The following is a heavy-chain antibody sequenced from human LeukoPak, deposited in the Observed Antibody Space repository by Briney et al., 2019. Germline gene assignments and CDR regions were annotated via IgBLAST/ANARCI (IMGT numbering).Heavy chain of an antibody. Sequence: KASETLSLTCTVSGGSISSYYWSWIRQPPGKGLEWIGYIYYSGSTNYNPSLKSRVTISVDTSKNQFSLKLSSVTAADTAVYYCARTKTVYGSGKDTTTLAPDNWGQGTLVTVSS. J-gene: IGHJ4*02. V-gene: IGHV4-59*01. CDR3: ARTKTVYGSGKDTTTLAPDN. D-gene: IGHD3-10*01. CDR1: GGSISSYY. CDR2: IYYSGST.